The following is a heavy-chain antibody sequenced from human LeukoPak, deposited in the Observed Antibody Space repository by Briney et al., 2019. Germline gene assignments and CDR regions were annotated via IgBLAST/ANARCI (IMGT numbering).Heavy chain of an antibody. Sequence: SETLSLTCTVSGGSISSSSYYWGWIRQPPGKGLEWIGSIYYSGSTYYNPSLKSRVTISVDTSKNQFSLKLSSVTAADTAVYYCARDLWFGLGMDVWGQGTTVTVSS. CDR1: GGSISSSSYY. CDR3: ARDLWFGLGMDV. D-gene: IGHD3-10*01. J-gene: IGHJ6*02. CDR2: IYYSGST. V-gene: IGHV4-39*07.